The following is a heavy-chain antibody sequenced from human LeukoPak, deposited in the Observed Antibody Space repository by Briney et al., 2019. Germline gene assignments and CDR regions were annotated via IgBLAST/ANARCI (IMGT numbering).Heavy chain of an antibody. Sequence: GASVKVSCKAFGCTFDTSSITWVRQAPGQRLEWMGWIGPNNGNTHYAQGVQGRVTMTTDTSRSTAYMELRSLTSDDTAVYYCTRVRNSDNWWGAFDIWGQGTMVTVSS. D-gene: IGHD1-1*01. V-gene: IGHV1-18*01. J-gene: IGHJ3*02. CDR3: TRVRNSDNWWGAFDI. CDR2: IGPNNGNT. CDR1: GCTFDTSS.